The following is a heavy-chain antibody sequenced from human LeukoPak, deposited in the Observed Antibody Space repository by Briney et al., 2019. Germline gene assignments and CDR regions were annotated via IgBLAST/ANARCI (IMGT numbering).Heavy chain of an antibody. D-gene: IGHD2-2*02. CDR1: GYTLTELS. Sequence: SVTVSCTVSGYTLTELSMHWVRQAPGQGLEWMGGIIPIFGTANYAQKFQGRVTITADESTSTAYMELSSLRSEDTAVYYCVHRGYCSSTSCYTKGAFDYWGQGTLVTVSS. J-gene: IGHJ4*02. CDR2: IIPIFGTA. V-gene: IGHV1-69*13. CDR3: VHRGYCSSTSCYTKGAFDY.